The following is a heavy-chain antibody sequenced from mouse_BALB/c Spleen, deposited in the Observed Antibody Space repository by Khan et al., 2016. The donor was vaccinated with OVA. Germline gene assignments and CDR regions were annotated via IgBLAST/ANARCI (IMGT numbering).Heavy chain of an antibody. V-gene: IGHV1S41*01. D-gene: IGHD1-1*01. CDR1: GYTFTSYW. J-gene: IGHJ4*01. CDR3: ARSNYDGSGLCAMDC. Sequence: DLVMPGAAVTLSCKASGYTFTSYWINWIKQRPGQGLEGIGRIAPGSGSTSYNALLKGKATLTVDASSSSPYLQPSSLSSEDSAVYCCARSNYDGSGLCAMDCWGQGTSVTVAS. CDR2: IAPGSGST.